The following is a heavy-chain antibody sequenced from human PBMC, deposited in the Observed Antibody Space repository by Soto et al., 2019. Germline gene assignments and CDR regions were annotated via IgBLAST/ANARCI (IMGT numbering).Heavy chain of an antibody. Sequence: GESLKISCAASGFTFDDYAMHWVRQAPGKGLEWVSLISGDGGSTYYADSVKGRFTISRDNSKNSLYLQMNSLRTEDTALYYCAKDMSPNSSGWYDYWGQGTLVTVSS. CDR3: AKDMSPNSSGWYDY. J-gene: IGHJ4*02. CDR1: GFTFDDYA. CDR2: ISGDGGST. V-gene: IGHV3-43*02. D-gene: IGHD6-19*01.